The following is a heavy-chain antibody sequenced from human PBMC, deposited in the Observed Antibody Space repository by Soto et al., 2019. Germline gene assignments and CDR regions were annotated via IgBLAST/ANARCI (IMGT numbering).Heavy chain of an antibody. J-gene: IGHJ4*02. Sequence: SETLSFTCTVSGGSISSYYWSWIRQPPGKGLEWIGYIHNIGDTNYNPSLKSRVTISVDTSKNQFSLKLSSVTAADTAVYYCERRDRDYSSGWYFDYWGLGTLVTVSS. D-gene: IGHD6-19*01. V-gene: IGHV4-59*01. CDR2: IHNIGDT. CDR3: ERRDRDYSSGWYFDY. CDR1: GGSISSYY.